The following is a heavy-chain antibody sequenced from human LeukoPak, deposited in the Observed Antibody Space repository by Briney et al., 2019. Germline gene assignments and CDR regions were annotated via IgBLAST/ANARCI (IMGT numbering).Heavy chain of an antibody. CDR2: IIPIFGTA. D-gene: IGHD1-26*01. J-gene: IGHJ4*02. Sequence: SVKVSCKASGGTFISYAISWVRQAPGQGLEWMGGIIPIFGTANYAQNFQGRVTFISNTSATTAFMELSSLRSEDAAVYYCARDSGSGSNDYWGQGTLVTVSS. CDR1: GGTFISYA. CDR3: ARDSGSGSNDY. V-gene: IGHV1-69*05.